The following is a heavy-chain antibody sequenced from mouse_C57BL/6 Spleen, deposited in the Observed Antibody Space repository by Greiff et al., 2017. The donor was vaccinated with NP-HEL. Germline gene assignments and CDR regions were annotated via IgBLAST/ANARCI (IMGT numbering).Heavy chain of an antibody. D-gene: IGHD2-4*01. J-gene: IGHJ4*01. V-gene: IGHV5-12*01. CDR1: GFTFSDYY. CDR2: ISNGGGST. CDR3: ARSYDYDVGGYAMDY. Sequence: EVHLVESGGGLVQPGGSLKLSCAASGFTFSDYYMYWVRQTPEKRLEWVAYISNGGGSTYYPDTVKGRFTISRDKAKNTLYLQMSRLKSEDTAMYYCARSYDYDVGGYAMDYWGQGTSVTVSS.